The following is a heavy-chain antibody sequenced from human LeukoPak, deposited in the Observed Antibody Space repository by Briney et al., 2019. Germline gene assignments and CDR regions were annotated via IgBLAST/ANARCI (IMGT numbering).Heavy chain of an antibody. D-gene: IGHD3-22*01. J-gene: IGHJ4*02. Sequence: ASVKVSCKASGYTFTSYYMHWVRQAPGQGLEWMGIINPSGGSTSYAQKFQGRVTMTRDTSTSTVYMELSSLRSEDTAVYYCAKAYYYDSSGYLLDYWGQGTLVTVSS. V-gene: IGHV1-46*01. CDR3: AKAYYYDSSGYLLDY. CDR1: GYTFTSYY. CDR2: INPSGGST.